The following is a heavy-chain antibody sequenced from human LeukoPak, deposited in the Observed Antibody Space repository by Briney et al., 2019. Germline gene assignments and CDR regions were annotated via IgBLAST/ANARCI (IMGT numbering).Heavy chain of an antibody. CDR3: AKDGVVVPAAMSAFDI. CDR2: ISGSGGST. Sequence: GGSLRLSCAASGFTFSSYAMSWVRQAPGKGLEWVSAISGSGGSTYYADSVKGRFTISRDNSKNTLYLQMNSLRAEDTAVYYCAKDGVVVPAAMSAFDIWGQGTMVTVSP. J-gene: IGHJ3*02. V-gene: IGHV3-23*01. D-gene: IGHD2-2*01. CDR1: GFTFSSYA.